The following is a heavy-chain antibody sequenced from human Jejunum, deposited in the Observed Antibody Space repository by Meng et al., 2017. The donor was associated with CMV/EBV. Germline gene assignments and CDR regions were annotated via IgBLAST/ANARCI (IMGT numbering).Heavy chain of an antibody. Sequence: QLQQPGSGPGMRKPSGTLSLTCTVSTDTSDRNTCVWGWIRQPPGKGLEWIATIAPSGTTYYNPSLRSRVTTSLDTPRKQFSLRLSSVTAADTAVYYCTTLYGDSISWGQGTLVTVSS. V-gene: IGHV4-39*07. CDR1: TDTSDRNTCV. D-gene: IGHD4-17*01. CDR3: TTLYGDSIS. J-gene: IGHJ4*02. CDR2: IAPSGTT.